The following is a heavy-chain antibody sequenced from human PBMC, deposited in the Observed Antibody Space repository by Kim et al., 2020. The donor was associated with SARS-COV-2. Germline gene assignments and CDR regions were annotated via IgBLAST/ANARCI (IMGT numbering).Heavy chain of an antibody. J-gene: IGHJ3*02. D-gene: IGHD3-22*01. Sequence: SLKRRVTISVDTSKNHFPLKLSAVTAADTALYYCAREVDDTSGYWHAFDIWGQGTMVTVSS. CDR3: AREVDDTSGYWHAFDI. V-gene: IGHV4-31*02.